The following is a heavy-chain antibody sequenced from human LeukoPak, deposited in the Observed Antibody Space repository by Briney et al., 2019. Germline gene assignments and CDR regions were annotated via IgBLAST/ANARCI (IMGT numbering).Heavy chain of an antibody. J-gene: IGHJ5*02. V-gene: IGHV3-11*03. Sequence: PGGSLRLSCAASGFTVSSNYVSWIRQAPGKGLEWVSYISSSSSYTNYADSVKGRFTISRDNAKNSLYLQMNSLRAEDTAVYYCAAHGLRGWFDPWGQGTLVTVSS. D-gene: IGHD4-17*01. CDR2: ISSSSSYT. CDR1: GFTVSSNY. CDR3: AAHGLRGWFDP.